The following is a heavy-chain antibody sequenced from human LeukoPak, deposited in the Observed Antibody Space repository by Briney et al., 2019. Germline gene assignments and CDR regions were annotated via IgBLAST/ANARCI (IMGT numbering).Heavy chain of an antibody. D-gene: IGHD2-2*01. CDR3: ASSNEPAATDYYYYDMDV. CDR1: GGTFSSYA. V-gene: IGHV1-69*13. Sequence: SVKVSCKASGGTFSSYAISWVRQAPGQGLEWMGGIIPIFGTANYAQKFQGRVTITADESTSTAYMELSSLRSEDTAVYYCASSNEPAATDYYYYDMDVWGKGTTVTVSS. CDR2: IIPIFGTA. J-gene: IGHJ6*04.